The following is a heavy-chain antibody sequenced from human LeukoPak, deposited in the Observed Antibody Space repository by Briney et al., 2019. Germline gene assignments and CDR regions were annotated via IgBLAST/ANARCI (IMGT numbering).Heavy chain of an antibody. CDR3: ARDTDNRGWNGLFDY. V-gene: IGHV3-7*01. CDR1: GFTFSSYW. CDR2: VNQDGSEK. J-gene: IGHJ4*02. Sequence: ETGGSLRLSCAASGFTFSSYWMSWVRQAPGKGLEWVASVNQDGSEKYYVDSVKGRFTISRDNAKNSLYLQMHSLRADDTAVYYCARDTDNRGWNGLFDYWGQGTQVTVSS. D-gene: IGHD6-19*01.